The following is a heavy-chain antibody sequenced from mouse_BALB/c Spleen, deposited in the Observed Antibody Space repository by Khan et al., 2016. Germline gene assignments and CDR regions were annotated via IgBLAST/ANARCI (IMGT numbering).Heavy chain of an antibody. D-gene: IGHD2-4*01. CDR1: GFNIKDTY. V-gene: IGHV14-3*02. CDR3: ARSPDDYDGGFAY. CDR2: IDPANGNT. Sequence: EVQLQESGAELVKPGASVKLSCTASGFNIKDTYMHWVKQRPEQGLEWIGRIDPANGNTKYDPKFQGKATITADTSSNTAYLQLSSLTSEDTAVYYCARSPDDYDGGFAYWGQGTLVTVSA. J-gene: IGHJ3*01.